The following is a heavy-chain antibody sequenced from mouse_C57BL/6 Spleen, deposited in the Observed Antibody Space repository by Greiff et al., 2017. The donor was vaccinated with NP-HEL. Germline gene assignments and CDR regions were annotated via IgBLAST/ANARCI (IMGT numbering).Heavy chain of an antibody. Sequence: QVKLQQSGPELVKPGASVKISCKASGYAFTSSGMNWVKQRPGKGLEWIGCIYPGDGGTNYNEKFKGKATLTADKSSSTAYMQLSSLTSEDSAVYVCDHYAMYPWGQGTSVTVSA. V-gene: IGHV1-82*01. CDR2: IYPGDGGT. CDR3: DHYAMYP. J-gene: IGHJ4*01. CDR1: GYAFTSSG.